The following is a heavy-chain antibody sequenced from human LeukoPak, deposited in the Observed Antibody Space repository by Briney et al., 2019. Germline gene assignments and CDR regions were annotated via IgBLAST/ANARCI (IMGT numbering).Heavy chain of an antibody. V-gene: IGHV4-59*01. J-gene: IGHJ4*02. Sequence: SETLSLTCTVSGGSISSYYWSWLRQAPGKGLEWIGYIYYSGSTNYNPSLKSRVTISVDPSKHQFSLKLSSVTAADTAVYYCARVRTFYGDADYWGQGTLVTVSS. CDR1: GGSISSYY. D-gene: IGHD4-17*01. CDR3: ARVRTFYGDADY. CDR2: IYYSGST.